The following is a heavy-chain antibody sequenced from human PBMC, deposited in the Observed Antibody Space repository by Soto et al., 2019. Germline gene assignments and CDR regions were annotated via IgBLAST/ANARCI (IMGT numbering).Heavy chain of an antibody. CDR3: ARAWGSGSYSYYFDY. D-gene: IGHD1-26*01. V-gene: IGHV1-69*01. CDR1: GRTFSSYA. CDR2: IIPIFGTA. J-gene: IGHJ4*02. Sequence: QVPLVQSGAEVKKPGSSVKVSCKASGRTFSSYAISWVRQAPGQGLEWMGGIIPIFGTANYAQKFQGRVTITADESTSTAYMELSSLRSEDTAVYYCARAWGSGSYSYYFDYWGQGTLVTVSS.